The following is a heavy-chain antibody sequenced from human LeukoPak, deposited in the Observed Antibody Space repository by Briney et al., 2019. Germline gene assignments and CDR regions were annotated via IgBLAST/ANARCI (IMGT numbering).Heavy chain of an antibody. J-gene: IGHJ4*02. Sequence: GESLKISCKGSGYSLSTYWIGWVRQMPGKGLEWMGMLYPGDSDTRYSPSFQGQVTMSAGKSINTAYLQWSSLKASDTAMYYCARHAPVGLTIGGIIDSWGQGTLVTVST. CDR1: GYSLSTYW. CDR2: LYPGDSDT. D-gene: IGHD3-16*01. CDR3: ARHAPVGLTIGGIIDS. V-gene: IGHV5-51*01.